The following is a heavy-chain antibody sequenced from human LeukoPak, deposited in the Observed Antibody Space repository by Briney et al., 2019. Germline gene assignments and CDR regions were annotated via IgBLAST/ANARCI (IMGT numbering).Heavy chain of an antibody. V-gene: IGHV3-48*03. CDR1: GINFSSYE. Sequence: GGSLRLSCAASGINFSSYEMNWVRQAPGKGLEWVSNISSSDSTIYYADSVKGRFTISRDNPKNPLYLQMNCLRAEDTAVYYCARALQIGTYYDMLTGYWPYYFDYWGQGTLVTVSS. D-gene: IGHD3-9*01. CDR3: ARALQIGTYYDMLTGYWPYYFDY. J-gene: IGHJ4*02. CDR2: ISSSDSTI.